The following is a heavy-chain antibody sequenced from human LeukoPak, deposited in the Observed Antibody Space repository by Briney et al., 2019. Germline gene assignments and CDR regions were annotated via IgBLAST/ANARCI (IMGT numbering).Heavy chain of an antibody. CDR2: IYSGGNT. V-gene: IGHV3-66*04. J-gene: IGHJ3*02. Sequence: GGSLRLSCAASGFTFSSYAMSWVRQAPGKGLECVSVIYSGGNTYYADSVKGRFTISRDNSKNTLYLQMNSLRAEDTAVYYCARPKRGLWGAFDIWGQGTMVTVSS. D-gene: IGHD3-16*01. CDR1: GFTFSSYA. CDR3: ARPKRGLWGAFDI.